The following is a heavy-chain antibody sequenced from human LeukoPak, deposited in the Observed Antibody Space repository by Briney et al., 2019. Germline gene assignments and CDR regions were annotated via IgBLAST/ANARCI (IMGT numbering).Heavy chain of an antibody. CDR2: ISAYNGNT. J-gene: IGHJ4*02. Sequence: ASVKVSCKASGYTFTSYGISWVRQAPGQGLEWMGWISAYNGNTNYAQKLQGRVTMTTDTSTSTAYKELRSLRSDDTAVYYCARDSYYYGSGSYYKDYFDYWGQGTLVTVSS. CDR3: ARDSYYYGSGSYYKDYFDY. V-gene: IGHV1-18*01. D-gene: IGHD3-10*01. CDR1: GYTFTSYG.